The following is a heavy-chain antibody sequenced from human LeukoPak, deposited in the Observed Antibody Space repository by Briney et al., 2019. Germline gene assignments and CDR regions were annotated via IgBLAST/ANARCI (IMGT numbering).Heavy chain of an antibody. CDR2: MNPGSGGT. J-gene: IGHJ4*02. CDR1: GYTFTDYY. D-gene: IGHD3-16*01. V-gene: IGHV1-2*02. CDR3: TTRGGDTLMRTEAFDY. Sequence: GASVKVSCKASGYTFTDYYIHWVRQAPGQGLEWMGWMNPGSGGTNYAQKLKGRVTMTRDTSINTAYMDLRRLTSDDTAIYYCTTRGGDTLMRTEAFDYWGLGTLVTVSS.